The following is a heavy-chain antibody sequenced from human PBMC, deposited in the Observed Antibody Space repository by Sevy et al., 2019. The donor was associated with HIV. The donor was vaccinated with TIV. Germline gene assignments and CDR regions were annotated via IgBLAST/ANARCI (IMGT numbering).Heavy chain of an antibody. CDR3: ALEGLSSDVAEYFQN. CDR1: GFTFSSYS. Sequence: GGSLRLSCAASGFTFSSYSMHWVRQAPGKGLEWVATISFDASNKHYADSVKGRFTISRDNFQNSLFLQMNRLRPEDTAVYYCALEGLSSDVAEYFQNWGQGTLVTVSS. D-gene: IGHD1-1*01. V-gene: IGHV3-30*04. J-gene: IGHJ1*01. CDR2: ISFDASNK.